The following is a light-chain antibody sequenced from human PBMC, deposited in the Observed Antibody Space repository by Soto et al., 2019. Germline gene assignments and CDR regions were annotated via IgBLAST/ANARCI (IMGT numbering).Light chain of an antibody. J-gene: IGKJ2*01. CDR1: QSISSW. CDR2: DAS. CDR3: QQYKSYLYT. Sequence: DIQMTQSPSTLSASVGDRVTITCRASQSISSWLAWYQQKPGKAPKLLIYDASSLESGVPSRFSGSGSVTEFTLTISSLQPDDFATYYCQQYKSYLYTCGQGTKLEIK. V-gene: IGKV1-5*01.